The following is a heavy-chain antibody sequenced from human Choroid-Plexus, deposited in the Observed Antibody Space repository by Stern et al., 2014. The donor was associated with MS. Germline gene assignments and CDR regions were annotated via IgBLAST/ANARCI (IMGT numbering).Heavy chain of an antibody. V-gene: IGHV3-30*18. CDR1: GFTFGSCA. CDR3: AKDRQYLTYFFDH. CDR2: VSYDGRNK. D-gene: IGHD2/OR15-2a*01. J-gene: IGHJ5*02. Sequence: VQLEESGGGVVQPGRPLRLSCVASGFTFGSCAMHWVRQAPGKGLERLAGVSYDGRNKYYADAVKGRFTISRDNSQNTLYMQMSSLRPEDTAVYYCAKDRQYLTYFFDHWGQGSLVTVSS.